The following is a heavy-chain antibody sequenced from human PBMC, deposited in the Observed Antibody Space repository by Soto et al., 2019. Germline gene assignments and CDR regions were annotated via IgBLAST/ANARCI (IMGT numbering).Heavy chain of an antibody. CDR3: ARSRGSTRSFDY. V-gene: IGHV4-59*01. J-gene: IGHJ4*02. CDR2: IYYSGST. Sequence: SETLSLTCTVSGGSISTYWWSWIRQPPRKGLEWIGYIYYSGSTNYNPSLRSRVTISVDTSKNQFSLKLTSVTAADTAVYYCARSRGSTRSFDYWGQGTLVTVSS. CDR1: GGSISTYW. D-gene: IGHD2-15*01.